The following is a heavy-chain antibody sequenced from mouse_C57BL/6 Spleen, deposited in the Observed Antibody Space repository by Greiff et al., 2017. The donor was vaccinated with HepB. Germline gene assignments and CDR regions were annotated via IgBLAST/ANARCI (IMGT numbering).Heavy chain of an antibody. V-gene: IGHV1-42*01. CDR2: INPSTGGT. J-gene: IGHJ1*03. CDR3: ARSSDPGDFDV. Sequence: VQLQQSGPELVKPGASVKISCKASGYSFTGYYMNWVKQSPEKSLEWIGEINPSTGGTTYNQKFKAKATLTVDKSSSTAYMQLKSLTSEDSAVYYCARSSDPGDFDVWGTGTTVTVSS. CDR1: GYSFTGYY.